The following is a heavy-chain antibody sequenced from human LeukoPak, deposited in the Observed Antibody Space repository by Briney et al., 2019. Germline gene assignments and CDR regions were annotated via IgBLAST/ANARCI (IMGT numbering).Heavy chain of an antibody. Sequence: SQTLSLTCAISGDSVSNNSAAWNWIRQSPSRGLEWLGRTYYRSKWYNDYAASVKGRIAINPDTSKNQFSLQLNSVTPEDTAVYYCARAKGRSPLFDYWGQGTLVTVSS. CDR1: GDSVSNNSAA. D-gene: IGHD6-13*01. V-gene: IGHV6-1*01. CDR2: TYYRSKWYN. CDR3: ARAKGRSPLFDY. J-gene: IGHJ4*02.